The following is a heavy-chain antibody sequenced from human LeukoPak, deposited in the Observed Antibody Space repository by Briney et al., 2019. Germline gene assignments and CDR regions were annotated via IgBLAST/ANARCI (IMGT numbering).Heavy chain of an antibody. V-gene: IGHV3-21*01. Sequence: GGSLRLSCAASGFTFSSYSMNWVRQAPGKGLEWVSSISSSSSYIYYADSVKGRFTISRDNAKNSLYLQMNSPRAEDTAVYYCATPEGQRAFDIWGQGTMVTVSS. CDR1: GFTFSSYS. D-gene: IGHD6-25*01. CDR2: ISSSSSYI. J-gene: IGHJ3*02. CDR3: ATPEGQRAFDI.